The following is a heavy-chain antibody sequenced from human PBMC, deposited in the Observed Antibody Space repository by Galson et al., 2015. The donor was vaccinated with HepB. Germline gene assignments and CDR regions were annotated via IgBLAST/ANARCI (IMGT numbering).Heavy chain of an antibody. D-gene: IGHD2-21*02. V-gene: IGHV1-24*01. CDR3: ATMGVTAIPGANWFDP. CDR2: FDPEDGVT. CDR1: GYTLTELS. J-gene: IGHJ5*02. Sequence: SVEVSCKVSGYTLTELSMHWVRQAPGKGLEWMGGFDPEDGVTIYAQKFQGRVTMTEDTSTDTAYMELSSLRSEDTAVYYCATMGVTAIPGANWFDPWGQGTLVTVSS.